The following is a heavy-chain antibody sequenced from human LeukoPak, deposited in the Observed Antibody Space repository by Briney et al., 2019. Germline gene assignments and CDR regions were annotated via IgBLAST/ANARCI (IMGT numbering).Heavy chain of an antibody. CDR2: LYHSDSA. CDR1: GYSISNGYY. Sequence: SETLSLTCAVSGYSISNGYYWVWIRQPPGRGLEWIGSLYHSDSAYYNTSLRSRVSMSVDTSKNQFSLTLSSVTAADTAVYYCARQHDSYYYYYIDVWGSGTTVTVSS. V-gene: IGHV4-38-2*01. J-gene: IGHJ6*03. CDR3: ARQHDSYYYYYIDV.